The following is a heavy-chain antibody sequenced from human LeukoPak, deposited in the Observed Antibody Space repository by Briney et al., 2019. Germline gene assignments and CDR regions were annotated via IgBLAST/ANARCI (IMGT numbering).Heavy chain of an antibody. J-gene: IGHJ4*02. V-gene: IGHV1-18*01. CDR3: ARTAAAAGIPDY. D-gene: IGHD6-13*01. CDR2: ISAYNGNT. Sequence: ASVKVSCKASGYTFTSYGMSWVRQAPGQGLEWMGWISAYNGNTNYAQKLQGRVTMTTDTSTSTAYMELRSLRSDDTAVYYCARTAAAAGIPDYWGQGTLVTVSS. CDR1: GYTFTSYG.